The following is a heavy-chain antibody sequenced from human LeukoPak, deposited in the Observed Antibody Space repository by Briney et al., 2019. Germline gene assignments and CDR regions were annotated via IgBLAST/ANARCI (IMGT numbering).Heavy chain of an antibody. D-gene: IGHD4-23*01. V-gene: IGHV3-74*01. CDR1: GFTFTSHW. Sequence: GGSLSLSCTASGFTFTSHWMHWVRQVPGKGLVWVSRINGDGSGTNHADSVKGRFTISRDNAKNSLYLQMNSLRAEDTAVYYCARTGNSRGTDAFDIWGQGTMVTVSS. CDR2: INGDGSGT. CDR3: ARTGNSRGTDAFDI. J-gene: IGHJ3*02.